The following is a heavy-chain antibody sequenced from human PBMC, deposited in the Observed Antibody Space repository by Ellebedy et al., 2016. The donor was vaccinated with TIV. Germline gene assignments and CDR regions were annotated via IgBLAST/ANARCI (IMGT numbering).Heavy chain of an antibody. CDR2: INNSGST. CDR3: ARCYYDSRGYYYGGMDV. CDR1: GGSFSGYY. J-gene: IGHJ6*02. V-gene: IGHV4-34*01. D-gene: IGHD3-22*01. Sequence: SETLSLTCAVYGGSFSGYYWSWIRQPPGKGLEWIGEINNSGSTNYNPSLKSRVTISVDTSKNQFSLKLSSVTAADTAIYYCARCYYDSRGYYYGGMDVWGQGTTVTVSS.